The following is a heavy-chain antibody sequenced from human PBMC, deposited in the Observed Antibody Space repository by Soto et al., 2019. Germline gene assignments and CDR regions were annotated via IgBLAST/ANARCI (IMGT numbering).Heavy chain of an antibody. CDR3: VQSRCGGDCLQSYSSHSYYGLDV. CDR1: GFSLSTTGVG. Sequence: QITLKESGPTLVKPTQTLTLTCTFSGFSLSTTGVGVGWIRQPPGKALEWLALIYWDDDKRYNPSLNSRLTTTKDTSKNQVVLAMTNRDPVETATYYCVQSRCGGDCLQSYSSHSYYGLDVWGQGTPVTVSS. V-gene: IGHV2-5*02. J-gene: IGHJ6*02. D-gene: IGHD2-21*02. CDR2: IYWDDDK.